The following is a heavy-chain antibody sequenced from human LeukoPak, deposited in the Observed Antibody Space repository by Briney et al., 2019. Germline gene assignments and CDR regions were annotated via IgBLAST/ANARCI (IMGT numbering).Heavy chain of an antibody. CDR1: GFTFSSYW. D-gene: IGHD3-10*01. J-gene: IGHJ4*02. V-gene: IGHV3-7*04. CDR2: IKQDGGEK. CDR3: ARETVYGSRSYHPY. Sequence: PGGSLRLSCAASGFTFSSYWMSWVRQAPGKGLEWVANIKQDGGEKNYVDAVKGRFSISRDNAKSSLYLQMNSVRADDTAVYFCARETVYGSRSYHPYRGQGTLVTVSS.